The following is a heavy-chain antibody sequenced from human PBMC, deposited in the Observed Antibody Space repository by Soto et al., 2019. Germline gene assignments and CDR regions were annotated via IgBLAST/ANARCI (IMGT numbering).Heavy chain of an antibody. CDR3: AIVPHCSGGSCYPGLLDY. V-gene: IGHV3-23*01. CDR2: ISGSGGST. J-gene: IGHJ4*02. Sequence: EVQLLESGGGLVQPGGSLRLSCAASGFTFSSYAMSWVRQAPGKGLEWVSAISGSGGSTYYADSVKGRFTISRDNSKNTLYLQMNSLRAEDTAVYYCAIVPHCSGGSCYPGLLDYWGQGTLVTVSS. CDR1: GFTFSSYA. D-gene: IGHD2-15*01.